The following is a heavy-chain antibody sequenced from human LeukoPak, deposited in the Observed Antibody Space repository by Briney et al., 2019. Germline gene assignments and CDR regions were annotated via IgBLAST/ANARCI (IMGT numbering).Heavy chain of an antibody. CDR1: GGSISSGGYS. V-gene: IGHV4-30-2*01. J-gene: IGHJ4*02. CDR3: ARDGSSWPNYFDY. D-gene: IGHD6-13*01. Sequence: SQTLSLTCAVSGGSISSGGYSWSWIRQPPGKGLEWIGEINHSGSTNYNPSLKSRVTISVDTSKNQFSLKLSSVTAADTAVYYCARDGSSWPNYFDYWGQGTLVTVSS. CDR2: INHSGST.